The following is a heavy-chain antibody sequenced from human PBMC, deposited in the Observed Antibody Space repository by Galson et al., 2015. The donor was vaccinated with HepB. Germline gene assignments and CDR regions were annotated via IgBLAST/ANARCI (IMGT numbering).Heavy chain of an antibody. V-gene: IGHV3-15*07. J-gene: IGHJ6*02. CDR3: TTDLGSGWYMSYYYGMDV. Sequence: LRLSCAASGSTFSNAWMNWVRQAPGKGLEWVGRIKRKSDGGTTDYAAPVKGRFTISRDDSKNTLYLQMNSLKTEDTAVYYCTTDLGSGWYMSYYYGMDVWGQGTTVTVSS. CDR2: IKRKSDGGTT. CDR1: GSTFSNAW. D-gene: IGHD6-19*01.